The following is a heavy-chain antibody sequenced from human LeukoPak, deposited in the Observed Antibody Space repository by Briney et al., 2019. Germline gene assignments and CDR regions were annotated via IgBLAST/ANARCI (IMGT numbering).Heavy chain of an antibody. V-gene: IGHV3-30*02. J-gene: IGHJ4*02. CDR1: GFTFSSYG. CDR2: IRYDGSNK. D-gene: IGHD4-17*01. Sequence: PGGSLRLSCAASGFTFSSYGMHWVRQAPGKGLEWVAFIRYDGSNKYYADSVKGRFTISRDNSKNTLYLQMNSLRAEDTAVYYCARCDLYGDCDGYTYWGQGTLVTVSS. CDR3: ARCDLYGDCDGYTY.